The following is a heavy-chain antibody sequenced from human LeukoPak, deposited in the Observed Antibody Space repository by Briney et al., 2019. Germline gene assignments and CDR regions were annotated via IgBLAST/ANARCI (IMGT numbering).Heavy chain of an antibody. CDR2: INSDGSST. CDR1: GFTFSRNG. V-gene: IGHV3-74*01. D-gene: IGHD6-19*01. CDR3: AREVYSSGWSSFDY. J-gene: IGHJ4*02. Sequence: SLRLSCAASGFTFSRNGMHWVRRAPGKGLVWVSRINSDGSSTIHADSVKGRFTISRDNAKNTLYLQMNSLRAEDTAVYYCAREVYSSGWSSFDYWGQGTLVTVSS.